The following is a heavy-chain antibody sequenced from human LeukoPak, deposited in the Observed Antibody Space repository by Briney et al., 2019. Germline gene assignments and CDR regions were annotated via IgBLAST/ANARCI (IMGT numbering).Heavy chain of an antibody. J-gene: IGHJ5*02. CDR3: ATPDPLLPPAGSWFDP. D-gene: IGHD2-15*01. Sequence: ASVKVSCKASGYTFTSYGISWVRQAPGQGLEWMGWISAYNGNTNYAQKLQGRVTMTTDTSTSTAYMELRSLRSDDTAVYYCATPDPLLPPAGSWFDPWGQGTLVTVSS. CDR2: ISAYNGNT. CDR1: GYTFTSYG. V-gene: IGHV1-18*01.